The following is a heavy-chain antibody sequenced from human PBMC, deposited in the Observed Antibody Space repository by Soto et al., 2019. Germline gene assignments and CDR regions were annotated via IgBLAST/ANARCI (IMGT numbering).Heavy chain of an antibody. V-gene: IGHV1-18*01. Sequence: ASVKVSCKASGYTFTSYGISWVRQAPGQGLEWMGWISAYNGNTNYAQKLQGRVTMTTDTSTSTAYMELRSLRSDDTAVYYCALGYCSSTSCFGTNHYYYYMDVWGKGTTVTVSS. J-gene: IGHJ6*03. D-gene: IGHD2-2*01. CDR1: GYTFTSYG. CDR3: ALGYCSSTSCFGTNHYYYYMDV. CDR2: ISAYNGNT.